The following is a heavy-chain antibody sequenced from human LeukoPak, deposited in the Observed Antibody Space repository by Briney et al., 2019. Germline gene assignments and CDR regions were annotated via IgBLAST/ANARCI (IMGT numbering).Heavy chain of an antibody. V-gene: IGHV3-30*04. J-gene: IGHJ6*03. D-gene: IGHD3-9*01. CDR2: MSHDGKNK. Sequence: PATSLRLSCAASGFTLTNYAVHWVRQAPGKGLEWLAVMSHDGKNKYHADSVKGRFSVSRDISKDTQYLQMNSLRTEDTAVYYCARDGHSDLLTGYSPVEYYYYYMDVWGKGTTVTVSS. CDR3: ARDGHSDLLTGYSPVEYYYYYMDV. CDR1: GFTLTNYA.